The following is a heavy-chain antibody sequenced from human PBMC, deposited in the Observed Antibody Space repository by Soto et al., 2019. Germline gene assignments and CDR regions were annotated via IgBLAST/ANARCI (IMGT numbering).Heavy chain of an antibody. V-gene: IGHV4-59*01. CDR2: IYYSGST. D-gene: IGHD3-3*01. CDR3: ARDHPYYDFWSGSYGMDV. Sequence: PSETLSLTCTVSGGSISSYYWSWIQQPPGKGLEWIGYIYYSGSTNYNPSLKSRVTISVDTSKNQFSLKLSSVTAADTAVYYCARDHPYYDFWSGSYGMDVWGQGTTVTVSS. J-gene: IGHJ6*02. CDR1: GGSISSYY.